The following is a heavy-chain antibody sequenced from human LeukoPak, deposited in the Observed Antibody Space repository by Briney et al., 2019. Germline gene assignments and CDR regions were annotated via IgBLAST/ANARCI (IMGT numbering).Heavy chain of an antibody. D-gene: IGHD2-2*01. CDR1: GFTFSSYW. V-gene: IGHV3-7*03. CDR3: AREWGYCSSTSCSYGMDG. CDR2: IKQDGSEK. J-gene: IGHJ6*04. Sequence: GGSLRLSCAASGFTFSSYWMSWVRQAPGKGLEWVANIKQDGSEKYYVDSVKGRFTISRDNAKNSLYLQMNSLRAEDTAVYYCAREWGYCSSTSCSYGMDGWGKGTTVTVSS.